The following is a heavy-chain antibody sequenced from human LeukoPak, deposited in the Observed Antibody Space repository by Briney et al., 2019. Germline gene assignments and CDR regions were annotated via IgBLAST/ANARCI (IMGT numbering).Heavy chain of an antibody. J-gene: IGHJ4*02. CDR2: ISPDGSSA. D-gene: IGHD2-15*01. Sequence: GGSLRLSCAASGFSFSSYWMHWVRQAPEKGLVWVARISPDGSSALSADSVRGRFTISRDNADNTLYLQLNSLRAEDTAVYYCARDPGRSGGSCYSDYWGQGTLVTVSS. V-gene: IGHV3-74*03. CDR3: ARDPGRSGGSCYSDY. CDR1: GFSFSSYW.